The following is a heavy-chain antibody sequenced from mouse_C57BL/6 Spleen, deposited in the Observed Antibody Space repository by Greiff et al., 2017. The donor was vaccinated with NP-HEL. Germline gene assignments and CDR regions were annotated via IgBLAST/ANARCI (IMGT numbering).Heavy chain of an antibody. D-gene: IGHD2-4*01. Sequence: QVQLKQSGAELVRPGTSVKVSCKASGYAFTNYLIEWVKQRPGQGLEWIGVINPGSGGTNYNEKFKGKAKLTADKSSSTAYMQLSSLTSEDSAVYFCARADDDDGGYFDYWGQGTTLTVSS. J-gene: IGHJ2*01. V-gene: IGHV1-54*01. CDR3: ARADDDDGGYFDY. CDR2: INPGSGGT. CDR1: GYAFTNYL.